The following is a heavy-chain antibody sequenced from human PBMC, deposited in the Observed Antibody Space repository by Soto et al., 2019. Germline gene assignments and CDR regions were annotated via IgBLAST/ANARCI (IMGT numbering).Heavy chain of an antibody. V-gene: IGHV3-30*01. CDR1: GFTFSSYA. Sequence: GGSLRLSCAASGFTFSSYAMHWVRQAPGKGLEWVAVISYDGSYNSHADSVKGRFTISRDNSKNTLYLQMNSLTAEDTAVYYCARDRTYYDFWSGPYYYFDMDVWGQGTTVTVSS. D-gene: IGHD3-3*01. J-gene: IGHJ6*02. CDR3: ARDRTYYDFWSGPYYYFDMDV. CDR2: ISYDGSYN.